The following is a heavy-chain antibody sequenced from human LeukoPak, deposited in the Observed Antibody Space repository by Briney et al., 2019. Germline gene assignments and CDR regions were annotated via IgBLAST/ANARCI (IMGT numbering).Heavy chain of an antibody. D-gene: IGHD5-24*01. V-gene: IGHV3-30*02. J-gene: IGHJ4*02. CDR2: IRYDGTNE. CDR3: AKIPVEPGPVG. CDR1: GFTFSSYG. Sequence: GGSLRLSCAASGFTFSSYGMHWVRQAPGKGLDWVAFIRYDGTNEYYADSAKGRFTISRDNSMNTLYSQMNSLRAEDTAVYYCAKIPVEPGPVGWGQGTLVTVSS.